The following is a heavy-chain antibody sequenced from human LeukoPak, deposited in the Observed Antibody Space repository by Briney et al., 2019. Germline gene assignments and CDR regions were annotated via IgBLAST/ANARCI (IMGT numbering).Heavy chain of an antibody. J-gene: IGHJ4*02. CDR3: ASSTGDTAMALDY. V-gene: IGHV3-21*01. CDR2: ISSSSSYI. CDR1: GFTFSSYS. Sequence: GGSLRLSCAASGFTFSSYSMNWVRQAPGKGLEWVSSISSSSSYIYYADSVKGRFTISRDNAKNSLYLQMNSLRAEDTAVYYCASSTGDTAMALDYWGQGTLVTVS. D-gene: IGHD5-18*01.